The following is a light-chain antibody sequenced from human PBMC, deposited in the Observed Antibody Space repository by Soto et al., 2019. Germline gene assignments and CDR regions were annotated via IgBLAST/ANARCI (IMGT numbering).Light chain of an antibody. Sequence: QSALTQPASVSGSPGQSISFSCAGSNSDVGSSVYVSWYRQHPGKAPQLIIYEVNKRPSGVSNRFSGTKSGNTASLTISGLQPDDEADYYCTSFAPGRIYVFGSGTKVTVL. CDR3: TSFAPGRIYV. CDR2: EVN. J-gene: IGLJ1*01. V-gene: IGLV2-14*01. CDR1: NSDVGSSVY.